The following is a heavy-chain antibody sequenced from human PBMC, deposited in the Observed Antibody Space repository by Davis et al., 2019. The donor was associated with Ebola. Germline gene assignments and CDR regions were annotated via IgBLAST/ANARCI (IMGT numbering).Heavy chain of an antibody. J-gene: IGHJ4*02. V-gene: IGHV3-48*03. D-gene: IGHD3-9*01. CDR2: ISGSATST. CDR1: GFTFYRYE. CDR3: ARDAFSLSRYDTEDH. Sequence: PGGSLRLSCAASGFTFYRYEMNWVRLAPGKGLEWVSYISGSATSTFYADSVKGRFTISRDNARDSLYLQMDSLRVEDTAIYYCARDAFSLSRYDTEDHWGQGTLVTVSS.